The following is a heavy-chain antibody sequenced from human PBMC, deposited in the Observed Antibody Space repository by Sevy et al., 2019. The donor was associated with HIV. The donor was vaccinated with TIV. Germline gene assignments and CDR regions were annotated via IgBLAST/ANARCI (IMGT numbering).Heavy chain of an antibody. J-gene: IGHJ5*02. CDR1: GFRFRDYR. CDR3: ARDRGRGELARDL. V-gene: IGHV3-48*02. D-gene: IGHD6-6*01. Sequence: GGSLRLSCAASGFRFRDYRMNWVRQAPGKGLEWVSYITSSSNTINYADSVKGRFTISRDNGRNSLYLQINSLRHEDTAVYYCARDRGRGELARDLWGQGTLVTVSS. CDR2: ITSSSNTI.